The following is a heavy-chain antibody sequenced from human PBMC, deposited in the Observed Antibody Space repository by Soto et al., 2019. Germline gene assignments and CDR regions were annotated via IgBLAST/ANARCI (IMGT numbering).Heavy chain of an antibody. V-gene: IGHV1-2*04. J-gene: IGHJ6*02. Sequence: ASVKVSCKASGYTFTGYYMHWVRQAPGQGLEWMGWINPNSGGTNYAQKFQGWVTMTRDTSISTAYMELSRLTSDDTAVYYCASDREWGYYVSSGYYRSEYSYGMEVWGQGTTVTASS. CDR2: INPNSGGT. CDR1: GYTFTGYY. CDR3: ASDREWGYYVSSGYYRSEYSYGMEV. D-gene: IGHD3-22*01.